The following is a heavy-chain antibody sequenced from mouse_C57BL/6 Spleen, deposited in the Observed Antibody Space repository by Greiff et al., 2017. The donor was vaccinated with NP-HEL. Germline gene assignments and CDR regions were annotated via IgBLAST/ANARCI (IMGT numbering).Heavy chain of an antibody. D-gene: IGHD1-1*01. CDR2: INPSTGGT. CDR3: ARYHYGRREAMDY. V-gene: IGHV1-42*01. Sequence: EVKLMESGPELVKPGASVKISCKASGYSFTGYYMNWVKQSPEKSLEWIGEINPSTGGTTYNQKFKAKATLTVDKSSSTAYMQLKSLTSEDSAVYYCARYHYGRREAMDYWGQGTSVTVSS. CDR1: GYSFTGYY. J-gene: IGHJ4*01.